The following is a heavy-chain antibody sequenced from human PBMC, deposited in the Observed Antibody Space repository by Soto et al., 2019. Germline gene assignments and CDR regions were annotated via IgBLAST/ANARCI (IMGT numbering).Heavy chain of an antibody. CDR3: GRSGGGSWKSGLYY. CDR2: IYYSGGT. V-gene: IGHV4-59*01. CDR1: GGYISSYY. D-gene: IGHD1-1*01. Sequence: SETLSLTCTVSGGYISSYYWSWIRQPPGKGLEWIGHIYYSGGTNYNSSLKSRVTISVDTSKNQFSLRLSSVTAADTAVYYCGRSGGGSWKSGLYYWGQGTPVTVSS. J-gene: IGHJ4*02.